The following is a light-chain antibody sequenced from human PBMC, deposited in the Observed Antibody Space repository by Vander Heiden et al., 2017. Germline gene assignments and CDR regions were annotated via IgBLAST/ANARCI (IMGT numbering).Light chain of an antibody. J-gene: IGLJ1*01. Sequence: QSALTQPASVSGSPGQSLTISCTGTDNDIGDYNDVSWYQQHPGKAPRLIIYQVSNRPSGVSHRFSGSKSGNTASPTISGLQAEDEADDYCTSSTTSKTRVFGSGTRVTVL. V-gene: IGLV2-14*01. CDR3: TSSTTSKTRV. CDR1: DNDIGDYND. CDR2: QVS.